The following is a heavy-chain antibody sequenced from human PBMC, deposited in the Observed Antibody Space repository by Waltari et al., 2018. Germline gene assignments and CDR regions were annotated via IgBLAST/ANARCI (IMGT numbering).Heavy chain of an antibody. CDR2: VYYSGST. CDR1: GGSISSSSSY. Sequence: QLQLQESGPGLVKPSETLSLTCTVSGGSISSSSSYWGWIRQPPGMGGGWVGGVYYSGSTYYHPSLKSRVTISVDTSKNQFALKLSSVTAADTAVYYCARHKGPPFSLRFLEWTKGGVFRAFDIWGQGTMVTVSS. D-gene: IGHD3-3*01. CDR3: ARHKGPPFSLRFLEWTKGGVFRAFDI. V-gene: IGHV4-39*01. J-gene: IGHJ3*02.